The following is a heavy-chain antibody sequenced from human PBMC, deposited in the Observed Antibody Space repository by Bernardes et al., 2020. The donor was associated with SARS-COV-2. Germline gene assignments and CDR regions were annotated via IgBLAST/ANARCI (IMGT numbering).Heavy chain of an antibody. D-gene: IGHD3-22*01. V-gene: IGHV4-59*08. Sequence: SETLSLTRTVSGGSISSYYWSWIRQPPGKELEWIGYIYYSGSTNYNPSLKSRVTISEDTSRNQLSLKMNSVTAADTAVYYCVGGPLYDVLTRPFYWGQGALVTVSS. CDR3: VGGPLYDVLTRPFY. CDR2: IYYSGST. J-gene: IGHJ4*02. CDR1: GGSISSYY.